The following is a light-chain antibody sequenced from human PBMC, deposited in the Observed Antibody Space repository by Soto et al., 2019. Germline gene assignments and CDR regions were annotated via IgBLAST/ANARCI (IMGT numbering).Light chain of an antibody. CDR1: QSISSY. Sequence: IQMIQSPSSLYASVGDRVPITCLASQSISSYLNWYQQKPGKAPKLLIYAASSLQSGVPSRFSGSGSGTDFTLTISSLQPEDFATYYCQQSYSTLITFGQGTRLEIK. V-gene: IGKV1-39*01. CDR3: QQSYSTLIT. CDR2: AAS. J-gene: IGKJ5*01.